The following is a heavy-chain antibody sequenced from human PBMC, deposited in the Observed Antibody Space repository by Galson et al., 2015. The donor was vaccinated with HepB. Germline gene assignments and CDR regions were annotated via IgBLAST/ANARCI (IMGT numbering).Heavy chain of an antibody. Sequence: SVKVSCKASADTFSSYTINWVRQAPGQGLEWMGRIIPLFAIVNYAQKFQDRVTITADKSTSTAYMDLGGLRSDDTAVYYCARYCSGCQLGDSFDIWGQGTMVTVSS. D-gene: IGHD2-15*01. CDR1: ADTFSSYT. J-gene: IGHJ3*02. CDR2: IIPLFAIV. CDR3: ARYCSGCQLGDSFDI. V-gene: IGHV1-69*02.